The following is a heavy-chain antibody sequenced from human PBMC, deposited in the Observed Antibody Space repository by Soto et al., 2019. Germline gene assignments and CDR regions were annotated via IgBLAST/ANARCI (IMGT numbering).Heavy chain of an antibody. Sequence: GGSLRLSCAASGFIFSNFWMTWVRQAPGKGLEWVANIRQDGNEIYYVDSVKGRFTISRDNAKNLVDLQMNSLRVEDTAIYYCTRPLGYCSGGSCFPFDLWGQGTLVTVSS. CDR2: IRQDGNEI. J-gene: IGHJ4*02. CDR1: GFIFSNFW. V-gene: IGHV3-7*04. CDR3: TRPLGYCSGGSCFPFDL. D-gene: IGHD2-15*01.